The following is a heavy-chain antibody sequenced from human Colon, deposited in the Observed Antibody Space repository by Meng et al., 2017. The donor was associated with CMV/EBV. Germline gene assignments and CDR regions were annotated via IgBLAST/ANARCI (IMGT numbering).Heavy chain of an antibody. CDR2: MNPTGGST. J-gene: IGHJ4*02. CDR3: ARGRGGVGQLVPDS. V-gene: IGHV1-46*01. Sequence: KASGYPFGSYYIHWVQQAPGQGLEWMGIMNPTGGSTNYAQKFQGRVIMTRDTSTGTLYMELSSLRSDDTAVYYCARGRGGVGQLVPDSWGQGTLVTVSS. D-gene: IGHD6-6*01. CDR1: GYPFGSYY.